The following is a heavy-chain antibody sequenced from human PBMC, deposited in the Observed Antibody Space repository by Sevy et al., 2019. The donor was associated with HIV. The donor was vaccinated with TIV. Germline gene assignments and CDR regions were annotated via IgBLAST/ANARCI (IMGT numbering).Heavy chain of an antibody. CDR1: GFTFSSYA. V-gene: IGHV3-23*01. CDR3: ARDQYNWNLTYYGMDV. Sequence: GGSLRLSCAASGFTFSSYAMSWVRQAPGKGLEWVSAISGSGGSTYYADSVKGRFTISRDNSKNTLYLQMNSLRAEDTAVYYCARDQYNWNLTYYGMDVWGQGTTVTVSS. D-gene: IGHD1-20*01. J-gene: IGHJ6*02. CDR2: ISGSGGST.